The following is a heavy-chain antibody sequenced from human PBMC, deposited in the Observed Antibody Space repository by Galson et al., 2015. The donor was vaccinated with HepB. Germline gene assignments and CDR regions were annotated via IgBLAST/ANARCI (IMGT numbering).Heavy chain of an antibody. CDR1: GFTFSSYW. D-gene: IGHD3-16*01. J-gene: IGHJ4*02. CDR3: ARPLTTRWGSQVRYFDY. CDR2: IKQDGSEK. V-gene: IGHV3-7*03. Sequence: SLRLSCAASGFTFSSYWMSWVRQAPGKGLEWVANIKQDGSEKYYVDSVKGRFTISRDNAKNSLYLQMNSLRAEDTAVYYCARPLTTRWGSQVRYFDYWGQGTLVTVSS.